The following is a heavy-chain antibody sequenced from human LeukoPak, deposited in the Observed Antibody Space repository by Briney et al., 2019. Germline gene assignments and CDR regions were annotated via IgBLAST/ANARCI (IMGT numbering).Heavy chain of an antibody. J-gene: IGHJ4*02. CDR2: MYYSGST. CDR3: ARRGGGYNFFDY. D-gene: IGHD5-24*01. V-gene: IGHV4-39*01. CDR1: GGSISSNDYH. Sequence: SETLSLTCTVSGGSISSNDYHWGWIRQPPGNGLEWIGSMYYSGSTYYNPSLKSRVTISVDTSKNQFSLKLSAVTAADTALYYCARRGGGYNFFDYWGQGTLVTVSS.